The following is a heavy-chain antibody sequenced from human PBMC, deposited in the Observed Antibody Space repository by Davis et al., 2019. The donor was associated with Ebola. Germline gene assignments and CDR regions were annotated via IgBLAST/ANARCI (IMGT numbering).Heavy chain of an antibody. CDR1: GFTFDDYA. J-gene: IGHJ6*02. CDR2: ISWNSGSI. D-gene: IGHD6-6*01. Sequence: GGSLRLSCAASGFTFDDYAMHWVRQAPGKGLAWVSGISWNSGSIGYADSVKGRFTISRDNAKNSLYLQMNSLRAEDTALYYCAKDSSSSGYYYYGMDVWGQGTTVTVSS. CDR3: AKDSSSSGYYYYGMDV. V-gene: IGHV3-9*01.